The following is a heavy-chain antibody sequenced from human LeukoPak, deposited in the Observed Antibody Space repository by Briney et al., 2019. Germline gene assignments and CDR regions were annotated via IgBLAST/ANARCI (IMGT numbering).Heavy chain of an antibody. CDR2: INHSGRT. CDR3: ARGQFQRDY. V-gene: IGHV4-34*01. CDR1: GGSFSGCF. J-gene: IGHJ4*02. Sequence: SETLSLTCAVYGGSFSGCFWSWIRQPPGKGLEWIGEINHSGRTNYNPSLKSRVTISVDTSKNQFSLNLNSVTAADTAVYYCARGQFQRDYWGQGTLVTVSS.